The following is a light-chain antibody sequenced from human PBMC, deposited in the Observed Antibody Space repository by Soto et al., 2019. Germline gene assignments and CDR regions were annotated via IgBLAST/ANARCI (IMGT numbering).Light chain of an antibody. Sequence: QSVLVQPPSVSGAPGRTVIISCTGSSSNIGAGYEVHWYQQLPRTAPRLLIYGNKYRPSGVPDRFSGSKSGTSASLAITGLQPEDEADYYCQSYDTSLRACVFGGGTKLTVL. CDR3: QSYDTSLRACV. CDR2: GNK. J-gene: IGLJ3*02. V-gene: IGLV1-40*01. CDR1: SSNIGAGYE.